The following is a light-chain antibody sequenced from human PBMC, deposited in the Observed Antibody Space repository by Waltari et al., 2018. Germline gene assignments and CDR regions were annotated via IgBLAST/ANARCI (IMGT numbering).Light chain of an antibody. CDR2: TAS. J-gene: IGKJ1*01. V-gene: IGKV1-27*01. Sequence: TYLAWYQQKPGEPPQLLIYTASTLKSGVPSRFSGRGSGTDFTLAITGLRPEDVATYYCQEYKSGRTTFGPGTKVGIK. CDR3: QEYKSGRTT. CDR1: TY.